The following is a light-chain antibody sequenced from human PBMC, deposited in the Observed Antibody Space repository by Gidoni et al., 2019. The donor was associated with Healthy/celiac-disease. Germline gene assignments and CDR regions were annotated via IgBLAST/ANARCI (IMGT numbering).Light chain of an antibody. J-gene: IGLJ2*01. CDR1: SSDVGGYNY. CDR2: EVS. Sequence: QSALTQPPSASESPGQSVTISCTGTSSDVGGYNYVSWYQQHPGKAPKLMIYEVSKRPSGVPDRFSGSKSGNTASLTVSGLQAEDEADYYCSSYAGSKDVVFGGGTKLTVL. CDR3: SSYAGSKDVV. V-gene: IGLV2-8*01.